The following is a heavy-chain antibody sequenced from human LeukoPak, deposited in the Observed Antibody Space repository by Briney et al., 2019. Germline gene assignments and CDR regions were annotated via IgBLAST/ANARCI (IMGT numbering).Heavy chain of an antibody. D-gene: IGHD5-18*01. CDR2: IKQDGSEK. Sequence: GGSLRLSCAASGFTFSSYWMSWVRQAPGEGLEWVANIKQDGSEKYYVDSVKGRSTISRDNAKNSLYLQMNSLRAEDTAVYYCARDEIQLWLNYWGQGTLVTVSS. CDR3: ARDEIQLWLNY. CDR1: GFTFSSYW. V-gene: IGHV3-7*03. J-gene: IGHJ4*02.